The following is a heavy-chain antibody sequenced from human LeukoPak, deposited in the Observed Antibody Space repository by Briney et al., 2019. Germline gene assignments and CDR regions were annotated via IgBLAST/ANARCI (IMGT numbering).Heavy chain of an antibody. CDR2: IYYSGST. CDR1: GGSISSSSYY. V-gene: IGHV4-39*07. Sequence: SETLSLTCTVPGGSISSSSYYWGWIRQPPGKGLEWIGSIYYSGSTYYNPSLKSRVTISVDTSKKQFSLKLSSVTAADTAVYYCARDQGGGIDYWGQGTLVTVSS. D-gene: IGHD4-23*01. J-gene: IGHJ4*02. CDR3: ARDQGGGIDY.